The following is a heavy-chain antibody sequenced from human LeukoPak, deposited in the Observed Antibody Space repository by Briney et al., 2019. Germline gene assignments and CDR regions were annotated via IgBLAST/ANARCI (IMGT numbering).Heavy chain of an antibody. CDR3: ARMGGYSGYATH. D-gene: IGHD5-12*01. Sequence: SETLSLTCTVSGGSIGTYYWSWIRQPPGKGLEWIGYIHYSGTTNYNPSLKNRVTISLDTSKNQFSLNLGSVTAADTAVYFCARMGGYSGYATHWGQGTLVTVSS. CDR1: GGSIGTYY. J-gene: IGHJ4*02. CDR2: IHYSGTT. V-gene: IGHV4-59*08.